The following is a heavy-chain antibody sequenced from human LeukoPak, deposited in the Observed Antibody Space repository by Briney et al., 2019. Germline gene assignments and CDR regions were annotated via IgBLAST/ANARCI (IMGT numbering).Heavy chain of an antibody. CDR1: GGSFNGYY. CDR2: INHSGST. D-gene: IGHD2-2*01. J-gene: IGHJ4*02. CDR3: ARSRQYQLHYDY. Sequence: SETLSLTCAVYGGSFNGYYWTWIRQPPGKGLEWIGEINHSGSTDYNPSLKSRVTISVDTSKNQFSLKLSSVTAADTAVYYCARSRQYQLHYDYWGQGTLVTVSS. V-gene: IGHV4-34*01.